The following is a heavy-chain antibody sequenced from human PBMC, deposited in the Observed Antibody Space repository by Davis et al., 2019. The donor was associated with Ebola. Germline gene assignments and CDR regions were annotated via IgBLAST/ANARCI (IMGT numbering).Heavy chain of an antibody. CDR2: SNWNGGTT. CDR1: GFTISGTA. J-gene: IGHJ4*02. D-gene: IGHD1-1*01. CDR3: ARGQLAFDY. Sequence: GESLKISCTVSGFTISGTAMGWVRQAPGKGLEWVSGSNWNGGTTAYGDSVRGRFTISRDNAKNSLFLQMNSLRAEDTAFYYCARGQLAFDYWGQGILVTVSS. V-gene: IGHV3-20*04.